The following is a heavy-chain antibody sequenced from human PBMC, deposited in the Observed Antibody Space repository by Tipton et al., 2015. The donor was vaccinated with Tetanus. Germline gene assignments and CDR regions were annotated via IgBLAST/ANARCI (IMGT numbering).Heavy chain of an antibody. V-gene: IGHV4-30-4*01. J-gene: IGHJ3*02. Sequence: TLSLTCTVSGASIGSISYYWSWIRQPPGKGLEWIAFIHHSGLTFSKPSLKSRVSISIDTSQNQFSLRLTSVTAADTAVYFCARNVYTVTNDAFDIWGHGTLVNVSS. CDR3: ARNVYTVTNDAFDI. CDR1: GASIGSISYY. CDR2: IHHSGLT. D-gene: IGHD4-11*01.